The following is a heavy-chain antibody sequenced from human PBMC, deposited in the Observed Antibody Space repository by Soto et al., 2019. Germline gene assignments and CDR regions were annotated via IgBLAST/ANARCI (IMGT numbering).Heavy chain of an antibody. J-gene: IGHJ5*02. CDR3: ARDLCSGGSCYSYGWFDP. CDR2: ISSSSSTI. V-gene: IGHV3-48*02. D-gene: IGHD2-15*01. Sequence: GGSLRLSCAASGFTFSSYSMSWVRQAPGKGLEWVSYISSSSSTIYYADSVKGRFTISRDNAKNSLYLQMNSLRDEDTAVYYCARDLCSGGSCYSYGWFDPWGQGTLVTVSS. CDR1: GFTFSSYS.